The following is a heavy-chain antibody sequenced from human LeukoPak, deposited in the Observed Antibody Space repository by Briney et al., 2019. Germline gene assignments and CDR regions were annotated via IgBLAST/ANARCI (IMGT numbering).Heavy chain of an antibody. D-gene: IGHD1-26*01. CDR1: GFNFGDFP. Sequence: GGSLRLSCSTSGFNFGDFPMAWVRQAPGKGLEWVGYIRAKAHGGTAEYGPSVKGRFFVSRDDAKGIAYLQMNSLKSEDTAVYYCTRGSGRFEYWGQGTLVAVSS. CDR2: IRAKAHGGTA. V-gene: IGHV3-49*04. J-gene: IGHJ4*02. CDR3: TRGSGRFEY.